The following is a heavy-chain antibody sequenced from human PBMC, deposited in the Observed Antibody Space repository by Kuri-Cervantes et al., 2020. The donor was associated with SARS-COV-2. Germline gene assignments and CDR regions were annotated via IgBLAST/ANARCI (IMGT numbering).Heavy chain of an antibody. Sequence: GESLKISCAASGFTFSSYSMNWVRQAPGKGLEWVSSISSSSNYIYYADSVKGRFTISRDNAKNSLYLQMNSLRAEDTAVYYCASLGYCSSTSCRGVDVWGQGTTVTVSS. J-gene: IGHJ6*02. D-gene: IGHD2-2*01. CDR1: GFTFSSYS. CDR3: ASLGYCSSTSCRGVDV. CDR2: ISSSSNYI. V-gene: IGHV3-21*01.